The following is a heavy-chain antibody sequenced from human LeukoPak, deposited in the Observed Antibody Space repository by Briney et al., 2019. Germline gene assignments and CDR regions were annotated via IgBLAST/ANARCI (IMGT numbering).Heavy chain of an antibody. CDR3: ARDRLERDPSSRDFDY. Sequence: SVKVSCKASGGTFSSYAISWVRQAPGQGLEWMGGIIPIFGTANYAQKFQGRVTITADESTSTAYMELSSLRSEDTAVYYCARDRLERDPSSRDFDYWGQGTLVTVSS. V-gene: IGHV1-69*13. D-gene: IGHD2-2*01. CDR2: IIPIFGTA. J-gene: IGHJ4*02. CDR1: GGTFSSYA.